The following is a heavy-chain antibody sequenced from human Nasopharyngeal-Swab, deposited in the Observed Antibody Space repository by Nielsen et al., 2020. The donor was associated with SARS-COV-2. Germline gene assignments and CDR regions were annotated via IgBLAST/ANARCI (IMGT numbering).Heavy chain of an antibody. CDR2: ISSSTSYI. D-gene: IGHD3-10*01. CDR1: GFTFSNYS. CDR3: ARDGFGESPYYYYYGMDA. V-gene: IGHV3-21*01. Sequence: GGSLRFSCAASGFTFSNYSMNWVRQAPGKGLEWVSSISSSTSYIYYADSVKGRFTISRDNAKNSLYLQMNSLRAEDTAVYYCARDGFGESPYYYYYGMDAWGQGTTVTVSS. J-gene: IGHJ6*02.